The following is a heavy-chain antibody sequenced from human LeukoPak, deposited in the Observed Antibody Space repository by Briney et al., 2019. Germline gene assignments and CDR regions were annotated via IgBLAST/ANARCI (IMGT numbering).Heavy chain of an antibody. D-gene: IGHD1-26*01. CDR1: GYTCTGYY. CDR2: INPNSGGT. J-gene: IGHJ3*02. CDR3: AFRVRQGLRGARGAFNI. V-gene: IGHV1-2*02. Sequence: ASVKVSCKCSGYTCTGYYMHRVRQAPGQGLEWMGWINPNSGGTNYAQKFQGRVTMTRDTSISTAYMELSRLRSDDTAVYCCAFRVRQGLRGARGAFNIWGQGTMVTVSS.